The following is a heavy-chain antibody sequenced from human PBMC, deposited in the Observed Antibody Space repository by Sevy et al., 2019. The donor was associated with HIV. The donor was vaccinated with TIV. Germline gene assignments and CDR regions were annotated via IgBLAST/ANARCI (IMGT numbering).Heavy chain of an antibody. CDR1: GFTFGSYA. J-gene: IGHJ4*02. D-gene: IGHD2-15*01. CDR3: ARSRGVVRAHFDY. V-gene: IGHV3-30-3*01. CDR2: ISYDGSNK. Sequence: GSLRLSCAASGFTFGSYAMHWVRQAPGKGLEWVAVISYDGSNKYYADSVKGRFTISRDNSKNTLYLQMNSLRAEDTAVYYCARSRGVVRAHFDYWGQGTLVTVSS.